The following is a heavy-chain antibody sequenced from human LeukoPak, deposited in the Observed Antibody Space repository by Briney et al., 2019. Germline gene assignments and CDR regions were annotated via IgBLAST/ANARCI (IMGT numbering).Heavy chain of an antibody. CDR2: IYYSGST. V-gene: IGHV4-59*01. CDR3: ARVNSRYYYYMDV. J-gene: IGHJ6*03. Sequence: SETLSLTCTVSGGSISSYYWSWIRQPPGKGLEWIGYIYYSGSTYYNPSLKSRVTISVDTSKNQFSLKLSSVTAADTAVYYCARVNSRYYYYMDVWGKGTTVTVSS. CDR1: GGSISSYY.